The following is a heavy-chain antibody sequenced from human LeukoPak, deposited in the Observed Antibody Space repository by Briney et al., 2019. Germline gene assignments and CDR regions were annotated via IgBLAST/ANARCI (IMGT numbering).Heavy chain of an antibody. D-gene: IGHD3-10*01. V-gene: IGHV3-23*01. J-gene: IGHJ4*02. CDR1: GFTFSAYA. CDR2: ITDNGRKT. Sequence: GGSLRLSCVASGFTFSAYAMHWVRQAPGKGLEWVSGITDNGRKTYYADSVKGRFSISRDNSKNTLYLQMSDLRAEDTAVYYCAKITVATTPNYWGQGTLVTVSS. CDR3: AKITVATTPNY.